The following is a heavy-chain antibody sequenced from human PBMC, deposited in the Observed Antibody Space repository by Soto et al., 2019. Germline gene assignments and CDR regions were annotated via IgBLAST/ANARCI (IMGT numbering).Heavy chain of an antibody. CDR3: AKGRYTIFGVYGMDV. D-gene: IGHD3-3*01. V-gene: IGHV3-9*01. J-gene: IGHJ6*02. Sequence: EVQLVESGGGLVQPGRSLRLSCAASGLTFDDYAMHWVRQAPGKGLEWVSGVSWNSGNIVYAVSVKGRFTISRDIAKDSLYLQMNSLRAEDTALYYCAKGRYTIFGVYGMDVWGQGTTVTVSS. CDR1: GLTFDDYA. CDR2: VSWNSGNI.